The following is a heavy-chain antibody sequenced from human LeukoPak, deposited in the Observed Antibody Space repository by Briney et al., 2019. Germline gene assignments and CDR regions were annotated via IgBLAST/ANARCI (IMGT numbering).Heavy chain of an antibody. CDR2: IYHSGST. J-gene: IGHJ3*02. D-gene: IGHD3-22*01. V-gene: IGHV4-30-2*01. CDR1: GGSISSGGYY. CDR3: ARGPYYYDSSGYNDAFDI. Sequence: PSETLSLTCTVSGGSISSGGYYWSWIRQPPGKGLEWIGYIYHSGSTYYNPSLKSRVTISVDRSKNQFSLKLSSVTAADTAVYYCARGPYYYDSSGYNDAFDIWGQGTMVTVSS.